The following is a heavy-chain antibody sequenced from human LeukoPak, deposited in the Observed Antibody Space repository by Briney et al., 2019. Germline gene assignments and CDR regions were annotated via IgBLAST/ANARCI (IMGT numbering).Heavy chain of an antibody. CDR3: ARADILTGYFDY. J-gene: IGHJ4*02. V-gene: IGHV4-59*12. CDR2: IYYSGTT. Sequence: SETLSLTCTVSGGSISSYYWTWIRQPPGKGLEWIGYIYYSGTTYYNPSLKSRVTISLDTSKNKFSLKLSSVTAADTAVYYCARADILTGYFDYWGQGTLVTVSS. D-gene: IGHD3-9*01. CDR1: GGSISSYY.